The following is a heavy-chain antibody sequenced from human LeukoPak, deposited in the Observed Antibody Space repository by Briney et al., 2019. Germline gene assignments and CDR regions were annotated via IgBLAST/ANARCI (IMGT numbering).Heavy chain of an antibody. V-gene: IGHV4-34*01. CDR2: INHSGST. CDR1: GGSFSGYY. Sequence: SETLSLTCAVYGGSFSGYYWSWIRQPPGKGLEWIGEINHSGSTNYNPSLKIRVTISVDTSKNQFSLKLRSVTAADTAVYYCARDMVRGVIIPGHAFDIWGQGTMVTVSS. D-gene: IGHD3-10*01. CDR3: ARDMVRGVIIPGHAFDI. J-gene: IGHJ3*02.